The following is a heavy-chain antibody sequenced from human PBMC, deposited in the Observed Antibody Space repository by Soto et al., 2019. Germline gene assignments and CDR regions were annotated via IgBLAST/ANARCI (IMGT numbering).Heavy chain of an antibody. D-gene: IGHD5-18*01. CDR3: ARVIQLWRGFDL. V-gene: IGHV4-59*01. CDR1: GGSISSYY. CDR2: IYYSGST. J-gene: IGHJ2*01. Sequence: QVQLQESGPGLVKPSETLSLTCTVSGGSISSYYWSWIRQPPGKGLEWIGYIYYSGSTNYNPSLKSRVTISVDTSKNPFSLKLSSVTAADTAVYYCARVIQLWRGFDLWGRGTLVTVSS.